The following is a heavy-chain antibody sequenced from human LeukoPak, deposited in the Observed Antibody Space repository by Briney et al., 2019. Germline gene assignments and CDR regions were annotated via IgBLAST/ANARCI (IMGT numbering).Heavy chain of an antibody. CDR1: GFTFSSYA. Sequence: GGSLRLSCAASGFTFSSYAMHWVRQAPGKGLEWVAVISYDGSNKYYADSVKGRFTISRDNSRNTLYLQMNSLRAEDTAVYYCARDRGYSSSWYYFDYWGQGTLVTVSS. D-gene: IGHD6-13*01. CDR3: ARDRGYSSSWYYFDY. J-gene: IGHJ4*02. V-gene: IGHV3-30-3*01. CDR2: ISYDGSNK.